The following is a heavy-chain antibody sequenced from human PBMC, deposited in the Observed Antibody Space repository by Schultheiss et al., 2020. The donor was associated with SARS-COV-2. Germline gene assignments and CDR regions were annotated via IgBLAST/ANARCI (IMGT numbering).Heavy chain of an antibody. CDR3: ARRRGQQLVQWYFDL. D-gene: IGHD6-13*01. CDR2: IHHSGRT. J-gene: IGHJ2*01. V-gene: IGHV4-59*01. CDR1: GASINNYY. Sequence: SETLSLTCTVSGASINNYYWSWVRQPPGKGLEWIGEIHHSGRTSYNPSLKSRVTISVDTSKNQISLKLNSVTAADTAVYYCARRRGQQLVQWYFDLWGRGTLVTVSS.